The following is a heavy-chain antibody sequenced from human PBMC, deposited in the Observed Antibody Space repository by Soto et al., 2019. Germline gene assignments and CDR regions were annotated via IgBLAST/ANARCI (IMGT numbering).Heavy chain of an antibody. Sequence: QVQLVQSGAEIRKPGASVRVSCKASGYTFTNYDVNWVRQVPGQGLEWMGWLNPGSGDTGYAQKLQGRVTMTRNTSIGTAYMELSSLRSGDTAIYYCARRASLGTLNWFDPWGQGTLVTVSS. CDR2: LNPGSGDT. J-gene: IGHJ5*02. CDR3: ARRASLGTLNWFDP. CDR1: GYTFTNYD. D-gene: IGHD3-16*01. V-gene: IGHV1-8*01.